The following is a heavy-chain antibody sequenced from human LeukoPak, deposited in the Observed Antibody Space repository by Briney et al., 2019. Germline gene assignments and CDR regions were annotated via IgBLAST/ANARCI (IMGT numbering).Heavy chain of an antibody. V-gene: IGHV3-74*01. CDR1: GFTFSDYW. Sequence: PGGSLRLSCAASGFTFSDYWMHWVRQAPGKGLVWVSRINPDGSSASYADSVKGRFTISRDNAKNTLYLQMNSLRAEDTAVYYCARFKVTVTSIPWGQGTLVTVS. CDR2: INPDGSSA. J-gene: IGHJ5*02. CDR3: ARFKVTVTSIP. D-gene: IGHD4-11*01.